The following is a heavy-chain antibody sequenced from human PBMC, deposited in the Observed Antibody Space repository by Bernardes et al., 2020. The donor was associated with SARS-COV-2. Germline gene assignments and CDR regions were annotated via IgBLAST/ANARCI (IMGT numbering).Heavy chain of an antibody. V-gene: IGHV4-39*01. Sequence: SESLSLTCTVSGGSISSSTVYWGRVRQPPGKGLEWIGSIYYRGNTYYSASLKSRVTISVDTSKNQFSLKLSSVTAADTAVYYCARLRFWRTPGYYYYYYGMDVWGQGTTVTVSS. CDR3: ARLRFWRTPGYYYYYYGMDV. CDR2: IYYRGNT. D-gene: IGHD3-3*01. J-gene: IGHJ6*02. CDR1: GGSISSSTVY.